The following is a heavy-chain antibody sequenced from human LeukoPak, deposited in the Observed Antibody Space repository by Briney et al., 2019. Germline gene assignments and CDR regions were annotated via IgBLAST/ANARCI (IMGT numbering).Heavy chain of an antibody. CDR3: ARGEWELLTFDY. Sequence: SVKVSCKASGGTFSSYAISWVRQAPGQGLEWMGGIIPIFGTANYAQKFQGRVTITTDESTSTAYMELSSLRSEDTAVYYCARGEWELLTFDYWGQGTLVTASS. J-gene: IGHJ4*02. CDR2: IIPIFGTA. V-gene: IGHV1-69*05. CDR1: GGTFSSYA. D-gene: IGHD1-26*01.